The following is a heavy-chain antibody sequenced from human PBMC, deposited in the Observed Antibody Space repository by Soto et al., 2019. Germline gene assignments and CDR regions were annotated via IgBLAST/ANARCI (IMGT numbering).Heavy chain of an antibody. CDR3: ARGRYGDY. CDR1: GYAFTTYG. V-gene: IGHV1-18*01. D-gene: IGHD1-1*01. CDR2: ISDHNSNT. Sequence: QVHLVQSGAEVKKPGASVKVSCKGSGYAFTTYGITCVRQAPGQGLEWMGWISDHNSNTKYAQKLQGRVTVTRDTSTSTAYMELRSLRSDDTAVYYCARGRYGDYWGQGALVTVSS. J-gene: IGHJ4*02.